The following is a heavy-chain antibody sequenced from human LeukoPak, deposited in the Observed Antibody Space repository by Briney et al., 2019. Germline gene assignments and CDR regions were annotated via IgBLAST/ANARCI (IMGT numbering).Heavy chain of an antibody. CDR1: RYTFTGYY. CDR2: INPNSGGT. CDR3: ARSGDSSGWYNWFDP. J-gene: IGHJ5*02. Sequence: ASVKVSCKASRYTFTGYYMHWVRQAPGQGLEWMGWINPNSGGTNYAQKFQGRVTMTRDTSISTAYMELSRLRSDDTAVYYCARSGDSSGWYNWFDPWGQGTLVTVSS. V-gene: IGHV1-2*02. D-gene: IGHD6-19*01.